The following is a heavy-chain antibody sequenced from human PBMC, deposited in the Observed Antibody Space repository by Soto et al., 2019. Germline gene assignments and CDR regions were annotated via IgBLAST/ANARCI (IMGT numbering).Heavy chain of an antibody. Sequence: GGSLRLSCAASGFTFIDYYMSWMRQAPGKGLEWVSYISSSGSTIYYADSVKGRFTISRDNAKNSLYLQMNSLRAEDTAVYYCAREPTYYYGSGNVWGQGTLVTVSS. V-gene: IGHV3-11*01. D-gene: IGHD3-10*01. CDR3: AREPTYYYGSGNV. CDR2: ISSSGSTI. J-gene: IGHJ4*02. CDR1: GFTFIDYY.